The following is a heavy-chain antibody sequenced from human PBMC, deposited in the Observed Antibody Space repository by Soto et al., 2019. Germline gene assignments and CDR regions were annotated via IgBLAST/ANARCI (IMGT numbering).Heavy chain of an antibody. CDR3: ARVSMTKVVGWFDP. CDR2: IYHSGST. CDR1: GGSISSGGYS. Sequence: SETLSLTCAVSGGSISSGGYSWGWIRQPPGKGLEWIGYIYHSGSTYYNPSLKSRVTISVDRSKNQFSLKLSSVTAADTAVYYCARVSMTKVVGWFDPWGQGTLVTVSS. V-gene: IGHV4-30-2*01. D-gene: IGHD4-17*01. J-gene: IGHJ5*02.